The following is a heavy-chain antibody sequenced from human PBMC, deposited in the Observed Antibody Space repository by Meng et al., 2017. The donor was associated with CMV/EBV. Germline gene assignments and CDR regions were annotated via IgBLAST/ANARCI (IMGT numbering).Heavy chain of an antibody. CDR1: GYTFTTYG. Sequence: SGYTFTTYGIRWVRQPPGQGLEWMGWISAYNGNTNYAQRIQGRVTMTTDTSRSTAYMELRSLRYDDTAVYYCARDLIAVRPGWFDPWGQGTLVTVSS. V-gene: IGHV1-18*01. CDR2: ISAYNGNT. D-gene: IGHD6-6*01. J-gene: IGHJ5*02. CDR3: ARDLIAVRPGWFDP.